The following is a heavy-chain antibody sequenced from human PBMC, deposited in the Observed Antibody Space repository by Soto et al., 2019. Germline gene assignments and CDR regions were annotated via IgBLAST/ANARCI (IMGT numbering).Heavy chain of an antibody. CDR2: IWYDGSNK. D-gene: IGHD3-10*01. J-gene: IGHJ5*02. V-gene: IGHV3-33*01. Sequence: QVQLVESGGGVVQPGRSLRLSCAASGFTFSSYGIHWVRQAPGKGLEWVAIIWYDGSNKYYSDSVKGRFTISRDNSKHTLYLQMSSLRAEDTAIYYCASDNMIRGFIDGNWFDPWGQGTLVTVSS. CDR3: ASDNMIRGFIDGNWFDP. CDR1: GFTFSSYG.